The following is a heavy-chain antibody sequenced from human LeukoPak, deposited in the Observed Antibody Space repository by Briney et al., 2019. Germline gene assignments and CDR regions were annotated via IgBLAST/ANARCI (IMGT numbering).Heavy chain of an antibody. CDR1: GGTFTTYS. CDR2: IIPIFGTG. CDR3: ATDVPSETVMVSAFDM. J-gene: IGHJ3*02. Sequence: SVTVSCKVSGGTFTTYSINWVRQAPGQGLDWMGGIIPIFGTGNPAQKFEDRVTITADAYTRTAFMELSSLRSEDTAVYYCATDVPSETVMVSAFDMWGQGTMVTV. V-gene: IGHV1-69*13. D-gene: IGHD5-18*01.